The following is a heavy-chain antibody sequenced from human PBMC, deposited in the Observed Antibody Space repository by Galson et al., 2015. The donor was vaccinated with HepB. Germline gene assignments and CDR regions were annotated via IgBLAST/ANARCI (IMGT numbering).Heavy chain of an antibody. Sequence: SLRLSCATSGFTFRSHGMHWVRQAPGKGLEWVAFISYDGSNKDYADSVKGRFTISRDNSKNTLYLQMKSLRAEDTAVYYCAKDNPTVAVVGGINWFDPWGQGTLVTVSS. D-gene: IGHD2-21*01. CDR1: GFTFRSHG. J-gene: IGHJ5*02. CDR2: ISYDGSNK. V-gene: IGHV3-30*18. CDR3: AKDNPTVAVVGGINWFDP.